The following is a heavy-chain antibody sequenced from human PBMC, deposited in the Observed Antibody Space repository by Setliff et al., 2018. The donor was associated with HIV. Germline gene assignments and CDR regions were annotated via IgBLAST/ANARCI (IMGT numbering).Heavy chain of an antibody. CDR1: GYTLTEVS. CDR2: ISPRNGGT. Sequence: ASVKVSCKISGYTLTEVSMHWVRQAPGQGLEWMGWISPRNGGTNYAQKFQGRVTMTRDTSISTAYMELSRLRSDDTAVYYCARDTLKLEYSSSKYYYYMDVWGKGTTVTVSS. CDR3: ARDTLKLEYSSSKYYYYMDV. J-gene: IGHJ6*03. V-gene: IGHV1-2*02. D-gene: IGHD6-6*01.